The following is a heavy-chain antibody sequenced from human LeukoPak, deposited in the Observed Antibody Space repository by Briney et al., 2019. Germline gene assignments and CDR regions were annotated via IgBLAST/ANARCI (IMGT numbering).Heavy chain of an antibody. Sequence: PGGSLRLSCAASGFTFSSYWMHWVRQAPGKGLVWVSRINSDGGSTSYADSVKGRFTISRDNAKNTLYLQMNSLRAEDTAVYYCAREQQLVGTGFDYWGQGTLVTVSS. CDR1: GFTFSSYW. D-gene: IGHD6-13*01. CDR2: INSDGGST. V-gene: IGHV3-74*01. CDR3: AREQQLVGTGFDY. J-gene: IGHJ4*02.